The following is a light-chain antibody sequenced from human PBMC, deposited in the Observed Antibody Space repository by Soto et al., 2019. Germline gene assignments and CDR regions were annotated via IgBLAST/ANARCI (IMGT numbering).Light chain of an antibody. V-gene: IGKV3-20*01. Sequence: EIVLTQSPGTLSLSPGEGATLSCRASRSLSDTNLAWYQQKPGQAPRLLLYDSSRRAPGVPHRFSGSGSGTDFTLTISSVEPDDFAVYYCQQYDVSPQTFGRGSRVEMK. J-gene: IGKJ1*01. CDR2: DSS. CDR1: RSLSDTN. CDR3: QQYDVSPQT.